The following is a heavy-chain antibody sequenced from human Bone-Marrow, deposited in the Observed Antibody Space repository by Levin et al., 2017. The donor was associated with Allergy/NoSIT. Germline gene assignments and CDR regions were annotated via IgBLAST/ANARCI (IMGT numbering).Heavy chain of an antibody. Sequence: AGGSLRLSCAAAGFPFGTYAMSWVRQGPGKGLEWVATRRSSGGKTYYADAVRGRFTIARDNSKNTLFLQMNALRADDTAVYYCAQALDNGDYIFDSWGQGTPVTVS. CDR2: RRSSGGKT. J-gene: IGHJ4*02. D-gene: IGHD4-17*01. V-gene: IGHV3-23*01. CDR1: GFPFGTYA. CDR3: AQALDNGDYIFDS.